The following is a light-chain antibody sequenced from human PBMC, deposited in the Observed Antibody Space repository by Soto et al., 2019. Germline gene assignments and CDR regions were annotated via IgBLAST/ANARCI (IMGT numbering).Light chain of an antibody. CDR1: QSVSSTY. CDR3: QQYSNWPLT. V-gene: IGKV3-20*01. J-gene: IGKJ4*01. Sequence: EIVLTQSPGTLSLSPGERATLSCRASQSVSSTYLAWYQQKPGQAPRLLIYGASSRATGIPDRFSGSGSGTDFTLTISRLEPEDFVVYYCQQYSNWPLTFGGGTKVEIK. CDR2: GAS.